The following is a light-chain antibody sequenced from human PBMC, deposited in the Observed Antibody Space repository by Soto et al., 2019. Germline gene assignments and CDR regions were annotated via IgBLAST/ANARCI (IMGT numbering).Light chain of an antibody. CDR3: MQGLHSLQYT. J-gene: IGKJ3*01. CDR1: ESLLHVSGYNY. Sequence: DIVMTQSPLSLPVTPGEPASISCRSRESLLHVSGYNYLDWYLQKPGQSPQLLIYLGSYRASGVPDRFSGSGSGTDFTLEISRVEAEDVGIYYCMQGLHSLQYTFGPGTRVDIK. CDR2: LGS. V-gene: IGKV2-28*01.